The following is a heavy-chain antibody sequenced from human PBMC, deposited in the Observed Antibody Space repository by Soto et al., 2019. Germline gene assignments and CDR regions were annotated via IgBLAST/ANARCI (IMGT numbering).Heavy chain of an antibody. V-gene: IGHV4-30-4*01. CDR1: GGSISSGDYY. Sequence: QVQLQESGPGLVKPSQTLSLTCTVSGGSISSGDYYWSWIRQPPGKGLEWIGYIYYSGSTYYNPSLKSRVTISVDTSKNQFSLKLSSVTTADTAVYYCARVPFDGDYSDAFDIWGQGTMVTVSS. CDR2: IYYSGST. J-gene: IGHJ3*02. CDR3: ARVPFDGDYSDAFDI. D-gene: IGHD4-17*01.